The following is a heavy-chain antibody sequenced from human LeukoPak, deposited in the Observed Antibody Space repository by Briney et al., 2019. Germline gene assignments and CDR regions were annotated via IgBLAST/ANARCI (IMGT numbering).Heavy chain of an antibody. V-gene: IGHV1-18*04. CDR2: LSAYNGNT. CDR3: ARSEITMVRGVIITSYFDY. D-gene: IGHD3-10*01. CDR1: GSTFPSYG. J-gene: IGHJ4*02. Sequence: ASVTLVCTASGSTFPSYGISWDPQPPGQGLEGMVWLSAYNGNTNYAQKLQGRVTMTTDTSTSTAYMELRSLRSDDTAVYYCARSEITMVRGVIITSYFDYWGQGTLVTVSS.